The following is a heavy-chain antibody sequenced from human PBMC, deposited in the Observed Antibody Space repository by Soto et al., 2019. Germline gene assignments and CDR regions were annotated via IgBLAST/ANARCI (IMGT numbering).Heavy chain of an antibody. D-gene: IGHD6-19*01. CDR2: IFSNDEK. V-gene: IGHV2-26*01. J-gene: IGHJ6*03. CDR1: GFSLSNGKVG. Sequence: HVTLKESGPVLVKPTETLTLTCTVSGFSLSNGKVGVSWIRQPPGKALEWLAHIFSNDEKSYRTSLKSRLTSSVDTSKSQVVLTMNNVDPVDTATYYCARILFGRAVAGGYYYMDVWGKGTTVTVSS. CDR3: ARILFGRAVAGGYYYMDV.